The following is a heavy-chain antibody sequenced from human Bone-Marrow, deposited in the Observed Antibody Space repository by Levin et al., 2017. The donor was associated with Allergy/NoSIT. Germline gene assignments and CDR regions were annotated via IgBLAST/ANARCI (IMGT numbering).Heavy chain of an antibody. CDR1: GFTFRSYS. Sequence: LSLPCAASGFTFRSYSFHWVRQAPGKGLEWVALISSDGRKEYYAESVKGRFTISRDNSKNTVYLQMDSLRGEDTALYFSARGKLAGHKSLAVDYWGQGTVVTVSS. J-gene: IGHJ4*02. CDR2: ISSDGRKE. D-gene: IGHD6-19*01. CDR3: ARGKLAGHKSLAVDY. V-gene: IGHV3-30*04.